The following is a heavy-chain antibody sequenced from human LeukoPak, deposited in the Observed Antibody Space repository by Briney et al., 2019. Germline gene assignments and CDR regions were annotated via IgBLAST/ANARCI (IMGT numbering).Heavy chain of an antibody. Sequence: SDTLSLTCTVSGGSISSYYWSWIRQPAGKGLEWIGRIYTSGSTNYNPSLKSRVTMSVDTSKNQFSLKLSSVTAADTAVYYCAREYYYDSSGYPLGYWGQGTLVTVSS. D-gene: IGHD3-22*01. CDR2: IYTSGST. CDR3: AREYYYDSSGYPLGY. J-gene: IGHJ4*02. V-gene: IGHV4-4*07. CDR1: GGSISSYY.